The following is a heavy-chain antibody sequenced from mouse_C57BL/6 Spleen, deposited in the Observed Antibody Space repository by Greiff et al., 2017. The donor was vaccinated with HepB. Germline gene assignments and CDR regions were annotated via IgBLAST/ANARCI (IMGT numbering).Heavy chain of an antibody. CDR2: IYPGSGST. CDR1: GYTFTSYW. V-gene: IGHV1-55*01. CDR3: AREPSTMVTTEGYY. D-gene: IGHD2-2*01. Sequence: QVHVKQPGAELVKPGASVKMSCKASGYTFTSYWITWVKQRPGQGLEWIGDIYPGSGSTNYNEKFKSKATLTVDTSSSTAYMQLSSLTSEDSAVYYCAREPSTMVTTEGYYWGQGTTLTVSS. J-gene: IGHJ2*01.